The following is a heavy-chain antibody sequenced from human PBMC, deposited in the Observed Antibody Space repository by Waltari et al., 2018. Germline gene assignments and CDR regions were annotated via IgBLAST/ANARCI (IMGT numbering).Heavy chain of an antibody. CDR3: ARLYGSGSYSYYYYYYGMDV. V-gene: IGHV4-4*07. Sequence: QVQLQESGPGLVKPSETLSLTCTVSGGSISSYYWSWIRQPAGKGLEWIGRTYTSGSTNYNPSLKSRVTRSVDTSKNQFSLKLSSVTAADTAVYYCARLYGSGSYSYYYYYYGMDVWGQGTTVTVSS. J-gene: IGHJ6*02. CDR2: TYTSGST. CDR1: GGSISSYY. D-gene: IGHD3-10*01.